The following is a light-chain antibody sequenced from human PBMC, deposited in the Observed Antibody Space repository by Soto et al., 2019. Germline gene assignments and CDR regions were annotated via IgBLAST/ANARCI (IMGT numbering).Light chain of an antibody. CDR3: QQYSKWPRT. Sequence: EIVFAQIPRTLSLSPGERATLYCMASQFVSTNLAWYQQKPGQAPRLLIYSGSTRATNIPARFSGGGSGTEFTLTISSLQSEDLAVYYCQQYSKWPRTFGQGTKVDIK. CDR1: QFVSTN. CDR2: SGS. V-gene: IGKV3-15*01. J-gene: IGKJ1*01.